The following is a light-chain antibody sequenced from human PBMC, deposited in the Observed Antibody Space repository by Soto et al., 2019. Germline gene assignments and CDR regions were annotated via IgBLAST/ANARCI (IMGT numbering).Light chain of an antibody. CDR3: GADHGSGSNSNV. V-gene: IGLV9-49*01. CDR2: VGTGGIVG. Sequence: QSVLTQPPSASASLGASVTLTCTLSSGYSNYKVDWYQQRPGKGPRFVMRVGTGGIVGSKGDGIPDRFSVLGSGLNRYLTINNIQEEDESDYHCGADHGSGSNSNVFGSGTQLTVL. CDR1: SGYSNYK. J-gene: IGLJ6*01.